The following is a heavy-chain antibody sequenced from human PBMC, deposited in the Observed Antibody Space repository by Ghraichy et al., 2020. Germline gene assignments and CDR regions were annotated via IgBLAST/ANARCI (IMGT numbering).Heavy chain of an antibody. CDR1: GFTFSSYS. D-gene: IGHD6-13*01. CDR3: ARSIRIAAAGGEDY. J-gene: IGHJ4*02. CDR2: ISSSSSYI. Sequence: GGSLRLSCAASGFTFSSYSMNWVRQAPGKGLEWVSSISSSSSYIYYADSVKGRFTISRDNAKNSLYLQMNSLRAEDTAVYYCARSIRIAAAGGEDYWGQGTLVTVSS. V-gene: IGHV3-21*01.